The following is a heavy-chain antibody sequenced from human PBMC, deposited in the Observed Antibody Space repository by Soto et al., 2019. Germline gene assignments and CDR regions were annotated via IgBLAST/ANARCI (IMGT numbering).Heavy chain of an antibody. J-gene: IGHJ4*02. CDR1: GGSFSGYY. V-gene: IGHV4-34*01. CDR3: ARGGRGYYGSGSYFY. Sequence: SETLSLTCAVYGGSFSGYYWSWMRQPPGKGLEWIGEINHSGSTNYNPSLKSRVTISVDTSKNQFSLKLSSVTAADTAVYYCARGGRGYYGSGSYFYWGQGTLVTVSS. D-gene: IGHD3-10*01. CDR2: INHSGST.